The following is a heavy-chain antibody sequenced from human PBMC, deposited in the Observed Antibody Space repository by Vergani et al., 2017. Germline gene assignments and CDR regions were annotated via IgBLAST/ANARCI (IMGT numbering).Heavy chain of an antibody. CDR1: GLPFQAFA. CDR3: VKDNDYDADGPFDL. J-gene: IGHJ2*01. D-gene: IGHD3-16*01. Sequence: VEAGGGLVRPGGSPRPPCTAPGLPFQAFAFTWVRQVSGRGLEWVSGIDRNYGVKNGNSFGGRFSISRDNAKKAVFLQMNNLRHEDTALYFCVKDNDYDADGPFDLWGRGTRVTVSS. CDR2: IDRNYGVK. V-gene: IGHV3-9*01.